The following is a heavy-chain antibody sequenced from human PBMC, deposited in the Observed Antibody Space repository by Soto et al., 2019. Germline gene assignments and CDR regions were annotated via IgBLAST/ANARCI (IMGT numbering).Heavy chain of an antibody. CDR2: SSNSGTYT. CDR1: GFTFSDYY. CDR3: ARSGDNYNLLDY. D-gene: IGHD1-1*01. J-gene: IGHJ4*02. V-gene: IGHV3-11*06. Sequence: SGWSLILSCTASGFTFSDYYMSWIRQAPGKGLEWVSYSSNSGTYTKYAASVKGRFSISRDNAKNSLYLQINSLRGDDTATYYCARSGDNYNLLDYWGQGTPVTV.